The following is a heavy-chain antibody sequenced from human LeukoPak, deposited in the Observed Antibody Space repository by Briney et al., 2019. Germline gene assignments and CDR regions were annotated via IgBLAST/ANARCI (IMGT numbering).Heavy chain of an antibody. CDR3: ARVVFYGSGSYYLDY. Sequence: RASVKVSCTASGYTFTSYGISWVRQAPGQGLEWMGWISAYNGNTNYAQKLQGRVTMTTDTSTSTAYMELRSLRSDDTAVYYCARVVFYGSGSYYLDYWGQGTLVTVSS. CDR2: ISAYNGNT. CDR1: GYTFTSYG. J-gene: IGHJ4*02. D-gene: IGHD3-10*01. V-gene: IGHV1-18*01.